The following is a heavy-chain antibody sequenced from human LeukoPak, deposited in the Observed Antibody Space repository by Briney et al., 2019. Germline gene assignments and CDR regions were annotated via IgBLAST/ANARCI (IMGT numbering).Heavy chain of an antibody. CDR2: ISSSSSYI. CDR1: GFTFSSYS. J-gene: IGHJ3*02. V-gene: IGHV3-21*01. D-gene: IGHD3-16*02. CDR3: ARAWGSIRSSDAFDI. Sequence: GGSLRLSCAASGFTFSSYSMNWVRQAPGKGLEWVSSISSSSSYIYYADSVKGRFTTSRDNAKNSLHLQMNSLRAEDTAVYYCARAWGSIRSSDAFDIWGQGTMVTVSS.